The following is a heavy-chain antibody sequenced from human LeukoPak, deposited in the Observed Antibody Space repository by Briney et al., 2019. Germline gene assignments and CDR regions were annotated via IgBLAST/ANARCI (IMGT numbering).Heavy chain of an antibody. Sequence: GGSLRLSCAASGFTFSSYEMNWVRQAPGKGLEWVSYISSSGSTIYYADSVKGRFTISRDNSKNTLYLQMNSLRAEDTAVYYCAKFFTGEYVRAFDVWGQGTMVTVSS. CDR1: GFTFSSYE. CDR2: ISSSGSTI. V-gene: IGHV3-48*03. D-gene: IGHD3-10*02. CDR3: AKFFTGEYVRAFDV. J-gene: IGHJ3*01.